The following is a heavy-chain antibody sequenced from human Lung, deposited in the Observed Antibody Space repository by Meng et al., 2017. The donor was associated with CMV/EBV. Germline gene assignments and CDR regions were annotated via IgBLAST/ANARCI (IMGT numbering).Heavy chain of an antibody. CDR3: TKGRTREYFQH. V-gene: IGHV3-43D*03. CDR2: INWDGTST. CDR1: GFSFDDFA. J-gene: IGHJ1*01. Sequence: VQLVVSGGVVVQPGGSLRLSCAGSGFSFDDFAMHWVRQAPGKGLEWVSHINWDGTSTYYADSVKGRFIISRDNIRNLLYLQMNSLTVEDSALYYCTKGRTREYFQHWGQGTLVTVSS.